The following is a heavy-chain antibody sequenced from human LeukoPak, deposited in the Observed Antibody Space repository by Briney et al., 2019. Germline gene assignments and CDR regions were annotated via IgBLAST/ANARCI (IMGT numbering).Heavy chain of an antibody. CDR3: ARVYDSSGYEFDY. CDR2: INHSGGT. CDR1: GGSFSGYY. Sequence: SETLSLTCAVYGGSFSGYYWSWIRQPPGKGLEWIGEINHSGGTNYNPSLKSRVTISVDTSKNQFSLKLSSVTAADTAVYYCARVYDSSGYEFDYWGQGTLVTVSS. D-gene: IGHD3-22*01. V-gene: IGHV4-34*01. J-gene: IGHJ4*02.